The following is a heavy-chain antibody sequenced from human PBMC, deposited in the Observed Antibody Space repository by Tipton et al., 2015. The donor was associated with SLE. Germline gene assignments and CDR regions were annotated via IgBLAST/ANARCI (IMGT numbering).Heavy chain of an antibody. D-gene: IGHD1-26*01. CDR1: GFTFSSYS. Sequence: SLRLSCAASGFTFSSYSMNWVRQAPGKGLEWVSSISSSSSYIYYADSVKGRFTISRDNSKNTLYLQMNSLRAEDTAVYYCARDGGGSYDWFDPWGQGTLVTVSS. CDR3: ARDGGGSYDWFDP. V-gene: IGHV3-21*04. J-gene: IGHJ5*02. CDR2: ISSSSSYI.